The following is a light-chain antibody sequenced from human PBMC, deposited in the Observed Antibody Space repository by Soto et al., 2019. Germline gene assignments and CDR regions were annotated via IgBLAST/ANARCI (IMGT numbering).Light chain of an antibody. CDR1: SSDVSDYNY. CDR2: EVS. Sequence: QSVLTQPPSASGSPGQSVTISCTGTSSDVSDYNYVSWYQQHPGKAPKLMIYEVSKRPSGVPDRFSGSKSGNTASLTVSGLQAEDEADYYCSSYAGSNNYVFGIGTKLTVL. V-gene: IGLV2-8*01. J-gene: IGLJ1*01. CDR3: SSYAGSNNYV.